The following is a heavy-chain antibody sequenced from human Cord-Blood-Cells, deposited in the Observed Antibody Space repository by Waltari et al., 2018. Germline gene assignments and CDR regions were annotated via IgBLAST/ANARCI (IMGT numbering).Heavy chain of an antibody. J-gene: IGHJ5*02. V-gene: IGHV1-24*01. CDR3: ATGGQLTSGSWFDP. D-gene: IGHD1-1*01. CDR2: FDPEDGET. Sequence: QVQRVQSGAEVIKRGASVKGSCKDSDYTLTELSMHWARQAPGKGLEWMGGFDPEDGETIYAQKFQGRVTMTEDTSTDTAYMELSSLRSEDTAVYYCATGGQLTSGSWFDPWGQGTLVTVSS. CDR1: DYTLTELS.